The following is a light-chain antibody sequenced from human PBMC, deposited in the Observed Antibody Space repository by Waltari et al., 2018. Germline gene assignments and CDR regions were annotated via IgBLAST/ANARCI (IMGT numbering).Light chain of an antibody. Sequence: AIQMSQSPSSLSASVGDRVTITCRASQGISSYLNWYQQKPGKAPKLLIYYANSLASGVPSRFSCSGSGTEFTLTISSLQPEDFATYYCQQGNSYPYSFGQGTKVEIK. CDR1: QGISSY. CDR2: YAN. J-gene: IGKJ2*03. V-gene: IGKV1-13*02. CDR3: QQGNSYPYS.